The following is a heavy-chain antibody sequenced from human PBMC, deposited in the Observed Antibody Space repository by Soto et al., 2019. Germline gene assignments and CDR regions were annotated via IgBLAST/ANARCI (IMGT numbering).Heavy chain of an antibody. Sequence: VGSLRLSCAASGFTFSSYAMSWVRQAPGKGLEWVSAISGSGGSTYYADSVKGRFTISRDNSKNTLYLQMNSLRAEDTAVYYCAKGVAAAGTPFDYWGQGTLVTVSS. D-gene: IGHD6-13*01. V-gene: IGHV3-23*01. J-gene: IGHJ4*02. CDR3: AKGVAAAGTPFDY. CDR2: ISGSGGST. CDR1: GFTFSSYA.